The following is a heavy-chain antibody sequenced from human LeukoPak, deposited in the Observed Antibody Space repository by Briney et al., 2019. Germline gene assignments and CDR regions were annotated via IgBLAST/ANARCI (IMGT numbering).Heavy chain of an antibody. V-gene: IGHV3-48*03. Sequence: GGSLRLSCAASGFTFSSYEMNWVRQAPGKGLEWVSYISSSGSTIYYADSVKGRFTISRDNSKNTLYLQVNSLRAEDTAVYYCARIAAADTGTRSYFDYWGQGTLVTVSS. J-gene: IGHJ4*02. CDR3: ARIAAADTGTRSYFDY. CDR2: ISSSGSTI. CDR1: GFTFSSYE. D-gene: IGHD6-13*01.